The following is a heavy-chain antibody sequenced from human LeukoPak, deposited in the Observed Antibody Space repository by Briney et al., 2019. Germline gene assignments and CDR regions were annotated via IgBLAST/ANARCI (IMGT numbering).Heavy chain of an antibody. CDR2: IWYDGSNK. V-gene: IGHV3-33*01. Sequence: GGSLRVSCAASGFTFSSYGMHWVRQAPGKGLEWVAVIWYDGSNKYYADSVKGRFTISRDNSKNTLYLQMNSLRAEDTAVYYCARDDYDFWSGQLGGYGMDVWGQGTTVTVSS. CDR3: ARDDYDFWSGQLGGYGMDV. D-gene: IGHD3-3*01. J-gene: IGHJ6*02. CDR1: GFTFSSYG.